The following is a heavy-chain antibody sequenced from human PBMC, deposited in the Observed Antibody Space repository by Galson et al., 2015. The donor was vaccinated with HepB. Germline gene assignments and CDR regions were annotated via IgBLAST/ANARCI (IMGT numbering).Heavy chain of an antibody. D-gene: IGHD3-10*01. J-gene: IGHJ4*02. CDR2: ISYDGSNK. V-gene: IGHV3-30*04. CDR3: ARGGNYYGSGSPFDY. Sequence: SLRLSCAASGFTFSSYAMHWVRQAPGKGLEWVAVISYDGSNKYYADSVKGRFTISRDNSKNTLYLQMNSLRAEDTAVYYCARGGNYYGSGSPFDYWGQGTLVTVSS. CDR1: GFTFSSYA.